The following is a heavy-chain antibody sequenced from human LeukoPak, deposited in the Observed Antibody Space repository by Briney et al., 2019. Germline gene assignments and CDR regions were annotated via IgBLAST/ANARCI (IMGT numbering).Heavy chain of an antibody. CDR1: GGSISSGGYY. CDR2: IYYSGST. V-gene: IGHV4-31*03. D-gene: IGHD5-12*01. CDR3: ATVVARGYFDL. Sequence: SETLSLTCTVSGGSISSGGYYWSWIRQHPGKGLEWIGYIYYSGSTYYNPSLKSRVTISVDTSKNQFSLKLSSVTAAGTAVYYCATVVARGYFDLWGRGTLVTVSS. J-gene: IGHJ2*01.